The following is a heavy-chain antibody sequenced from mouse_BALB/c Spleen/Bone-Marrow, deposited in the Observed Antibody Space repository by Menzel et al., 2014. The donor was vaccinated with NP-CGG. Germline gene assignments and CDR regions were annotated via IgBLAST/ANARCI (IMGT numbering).Heavy chain of an antibody. V-gene: IGHV1-54*01. J-gene: IGHJ2*01. CDR2: INPGSGGT. CDR3: ARHYFDY. Sequence: VQLQESGAALVRPGPSVKVSCTASGYAFTNYLVEWVKQRPGQGLEWIGVINPGSGGTNYNEKFKGKATLTADKSSSTAYMQLSSLTSDDSAVYFCARHYFDYWGQGTTLTVSS. CDR1: GYAFTNYL.